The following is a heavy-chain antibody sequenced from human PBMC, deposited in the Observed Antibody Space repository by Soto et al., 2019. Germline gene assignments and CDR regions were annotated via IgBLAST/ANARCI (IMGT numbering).Heavy chain of an antibody. CDR1: GYSFTSYW. J-gene: IGHJ4*02. CDR3: ARTTIAVAGPFDY. CDR2: IDPSDSYT. Sequence: GSLKISCKGSGYSFTSYWISWVRQMPGKGLEWMGRIDPSDSYTNYSPSFQGHVTISADKSISTAYLQWSSLKASDTAMYYCARTTIAVAGPFDYWGQGTLVTVSS. D-gene: IGHD6-19*01. V-gene: IGHV5-10-1*01.